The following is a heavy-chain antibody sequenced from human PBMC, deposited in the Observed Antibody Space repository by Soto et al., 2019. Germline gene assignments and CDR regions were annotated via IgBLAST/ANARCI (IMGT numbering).Heavy chain of an antibody. J-gene: IGHJ4*02. CDR3: ARDRFGLSSAFDY. CDR1: GGSIRSYY. V-gene: IGHV4-59*01. Sequence: SETLSLTCTVSGGSIRSYYWSWIRQPPGKELEWIGFIKYTGDTNYNPSLKSRVTISVDTSKNQFSPKLTSVTAADTAVYYCARDRFGLSSAFDYWGQGTPVTVSS. CDR2: IKYTGDT. D-gene: IGHD3-22*01.